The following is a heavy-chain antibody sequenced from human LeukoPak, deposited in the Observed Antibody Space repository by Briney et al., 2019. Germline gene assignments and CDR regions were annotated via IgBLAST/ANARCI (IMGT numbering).Heavy chain of an antibody. J-gene: IGHJ4*02. CDR2: IYYTGST. CDR3: ARYISSGLDY. V-gene: IGHV4-59*08. Sequence: SETLSLTCTVSGGSISGYYWSWIRQPPGKGLEWIGHIYYTGSTSYNPSLKSRVTISVDTSKNQFSPKLSYVDAADTAMYYCARYISSGLDYWGQGTLVTVSS. D-gene: IGHD6-6*01. CDR1: GGSISGYY.